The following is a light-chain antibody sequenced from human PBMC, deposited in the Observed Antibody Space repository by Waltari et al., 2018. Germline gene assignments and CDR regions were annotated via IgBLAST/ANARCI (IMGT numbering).Light chain of an antibody. CDR1: QSLLYHTNDKHY. CDR2: WAS. Sequence: DIVMTQSPDSLAVSLGERATIHCKSSQSLLYHTNDKHYLAWYQQKPGQPPKLLIYWASTRHSGVPDRFSGSGSATDFTLTISSLQAEDVAVYYCQQYYSRRTFGQGTKVEIK. CDR3: QQYYSRRT. J-gene: IGKJ1*01. V-gene: IGKV4-1*01.